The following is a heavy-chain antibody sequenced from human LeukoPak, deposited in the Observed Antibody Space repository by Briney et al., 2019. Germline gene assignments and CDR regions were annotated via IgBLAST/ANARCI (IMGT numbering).Heavy chain of an antibody. V-gene: IGHV4-59*08. Sequence: SETLSLTCTVSGGSISSYYWSWIRQPPGKGLEWIGYIYYSGSTNYNPSLKSRVTISVDTSKNQFSLKLSSVTAADTAVYYCARLPYYYGSGTYYCYGMDVWGQGTTVTVSS. J-gene: IGHJ6*02. CDR1: GGSISSYY. D-gene: IGHD3-10*01. CDR3: ARLPYYYGSGTYYCYGMDV. CDR2: IYYSGST.